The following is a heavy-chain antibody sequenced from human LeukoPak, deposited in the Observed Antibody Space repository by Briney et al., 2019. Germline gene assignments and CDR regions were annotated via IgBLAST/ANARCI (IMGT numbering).Heavy chain of an antibody. J-gene: IGHJ4*02. V-gene: IGHV4-30-2*01. CDR1: GGSINSGGFS. Sequence: SQTLSLTCAVSGGSINSGGFSWSWIRKPPGRDLEWMGYIYHSGITYYNPSLESRVTMSLDTSKNQFSLELTSVTAADTAVYYCARGRTTPPGDYIFDYWGQGALVTVSS. CDR2: IYHSGIT. D-gene: IGHD4-17*01. CDR3: ARGRTTPPGDYIFDY.